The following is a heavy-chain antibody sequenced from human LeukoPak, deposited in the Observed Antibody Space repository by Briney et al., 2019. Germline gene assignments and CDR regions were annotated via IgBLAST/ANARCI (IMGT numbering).Heavy chain of an antibody. D-gene: IGHD3-3*01. Sequence: PGGSLRLSCAASGFTFSSYSMNWVRQAPGKGLEWVSSISNDGKYIYYADSVKGRFTISRDNAKNSLYLQMNSLRAEDTAVYYCARDLDFWSGLGAFDIWGQGTMVTVSS. V-gene: IGHV3-21*01. CDR2: ISNDGKYI. J-gene: IGHJ3*02. CDR1: GFTFSSYS. CDR3: ARDLDFWSGLGAFDI.